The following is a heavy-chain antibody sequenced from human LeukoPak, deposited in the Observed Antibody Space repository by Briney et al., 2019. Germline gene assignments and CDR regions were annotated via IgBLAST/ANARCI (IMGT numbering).Heavy chain of an antibody. V-gene: IGHV4-30-4*08. CDR1: GGSISSGDYY. D-gene: IGHD2-2*01. CDR3: ARAGAYCSCTSCYGQNWFDP. Sequence: SQTLSLTCTVSGGSISSGDYYWSWIRQPPGKGLEWIGYIYYSGSTYYNPSLKSRVTISVDTSKNQFSLKLSSVTAADTAVYYCARAGAYCSCTSCYGQNWFDPWGQGTLVTVSS. CDR2: IYYSGST. J-gene: IGHJ5*02.